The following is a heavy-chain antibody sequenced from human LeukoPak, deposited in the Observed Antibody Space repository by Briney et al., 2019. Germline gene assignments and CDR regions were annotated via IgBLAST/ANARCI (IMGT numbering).Heavy chain of an antibody. D-gene: IGHD2-2*01. CDR3: ARDHCSSTSCSYYFDY. Sequence: ASVKVSCKASGYTFTGYYMHWVRLAPGQGLEWMGWINPNSGGTNYAQKFQGRVTMTRDTSISTAYMELSRLRSDDTAVYYCARDHCSSTSCSYYFDYWGQGTLVTVSS. CDR1: GYTFTGYY. J-gene: IGHJ4*02. CDR2: INPNSGGT. V-gene: IGHV1-2*02.